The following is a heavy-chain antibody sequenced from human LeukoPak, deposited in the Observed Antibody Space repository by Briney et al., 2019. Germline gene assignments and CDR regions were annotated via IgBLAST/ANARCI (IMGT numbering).Heavy chain of an antibody. D-gene: IGHD2-2*01. CDR3: ARADCSSSTCYLRRSWFDP. J-gene: IGHJ5*02. CDR2: ISTSSRYI. Sequence: GSLRLSCAASGFTLSYFDMNWVRQAAGKGLEWVSSISTSSRYIYYKDSVRGRFTISRDDAKNSLHLEMNSLRAEDTAVYYCARADCSSSTCYLRRSWFDPWGQGTLVTVSS. V-gene: IGHV3-21*01. CDR1: GFTLSYFD.